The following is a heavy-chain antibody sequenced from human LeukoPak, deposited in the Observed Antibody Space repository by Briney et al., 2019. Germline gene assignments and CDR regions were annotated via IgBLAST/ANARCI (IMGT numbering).Heavy chain of an antibody. Sequence: SETLSLTCTVAGGSISSYYCSWIRQPPGKGLEWTGYIYYSGSTNYNPSLKSRVTISVDTSKNQFSLKLSSVTAADTAVYYCARRAVNILTGYPYWYLDLWGRGTLVTVSS. CDR1: GGSISSYY. CDR2: IYYSGST. J-gene: IGHJ2*01. D-gene: IGHD3-9*01. V-gene: IGHV4-59*08. CDR3: ARRAVNILTGYPYWYLDL.